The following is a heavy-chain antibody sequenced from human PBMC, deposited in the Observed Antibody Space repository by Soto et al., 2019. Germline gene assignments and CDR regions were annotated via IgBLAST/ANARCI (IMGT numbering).Heavy chain of an antibody. D-gene: IGHD2-8*02. CDR1: GGSISSYY. CDR2: IYYSGST. V-gene: IGHV4-59*01. J-gene: IGHJ4*02. Sequence: QVQLQESGPGLVKPSETLSLTCTVSGGSISSYYWSWIRQPPGKGLEWIGYIYYSGSTNYNPSLKSRVTISVDTSKNQFSLKLSSVTAADTAVYYCASSSGGVLYSSTYFDYWGQGTLVTVSS. CDR3: ASSSGGVLYSSTYFDY.